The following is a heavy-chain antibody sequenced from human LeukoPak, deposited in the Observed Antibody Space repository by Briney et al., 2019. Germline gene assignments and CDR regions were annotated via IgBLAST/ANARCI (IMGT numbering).Heavy chain of an antibody. CDR1: VFSFSDHW. CDR2: IKQDGSET. V-gene: IGHV3-7*01. Sequence: PGGSLRLSCAASVFSFSDHWMTWVRQAPGKGLEWVANIKQDGSETYYVDSVRGRFTISRDNAKNSLYLQMNSLRAEDTAIYYCARDPYDRGGYGAFDLWGLGTTITVPS. CDR3: ARDPYDRGGYGAFDL. J-gene: IGHJ3*01. D-gene: IGHD3-22*01.